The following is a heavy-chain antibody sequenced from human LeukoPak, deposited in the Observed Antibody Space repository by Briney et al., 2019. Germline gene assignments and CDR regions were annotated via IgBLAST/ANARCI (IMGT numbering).Heavy chain of an antibody. CDR1: GFTFDDYA. D-gene: IGHD2-21*02. J-gene: IGHJ4*02. CDR2: ISWNSGSI. V-gene: IGHV3-9*03. Sequence: GGSLRLSCAASGFTFDDYAMHWVRQAPGKGLGWVSGISWNSGSIGYADSVKGRFTISRDNSKNTLYLQMNSLRAEDMAVYYCARDPCGGDCYSDYWGQGTPVTVSS. CDR3: ARDPCGGDCYSDY.